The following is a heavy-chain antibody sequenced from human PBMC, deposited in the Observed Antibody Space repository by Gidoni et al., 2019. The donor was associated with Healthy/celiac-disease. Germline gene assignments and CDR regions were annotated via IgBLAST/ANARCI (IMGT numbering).Heavy chain of an antibody. D-gene: IGHD3-3*01. CDR2: IKQDGSEK. CDR3: ARDWPTIFGVVTDAFDI. V-gene: IGHV3-7*01. Sequence: EVQLVESGGGLVQPGGSLRLSCAASGFTFSVFWMSWVRQAPGKGLEWVANIKQDGSEKYYVDSVKGRFTISRDNAKDSLYLQMNSLRAEDTAVYYCARDWPTIFGVVTDAFDIWGQGTMVTVSS. J-gene: IGHJ3*02. CDR1: GFTFSVFW.